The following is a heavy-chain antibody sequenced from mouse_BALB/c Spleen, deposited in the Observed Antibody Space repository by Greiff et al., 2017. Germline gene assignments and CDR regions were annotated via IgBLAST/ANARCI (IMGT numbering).Heavy chain of an antibody. CDR1: GFTFSSFG. CDR3: ARDYRYGYYYAMDY. J-gene: IGHJ4*01. D-gene: IGHD2-14*01. V-gene: IGHV5-17*02. Sequence: EVQRVESGGGLVQPGGSRKLSCAASGFTFSSFGMHWVRQAPEKGLEWVAYISSGSSTIYYADTVKGRFTISRDNPKNTLFLQMTSLRSEDTAMYYCARDYRYGYYYAMDYWGQGTSVTVSS. CDR2: ISSGSSTI.